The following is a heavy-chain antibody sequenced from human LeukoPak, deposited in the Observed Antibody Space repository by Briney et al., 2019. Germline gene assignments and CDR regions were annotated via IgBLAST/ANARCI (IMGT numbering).Heavy chain of an antibody. CDR2: ISWNSGSI. CDR1: GFTFDDYA. Sequence: PGGSLRLSCAASGFTFDDYAMHWVRQAPGKGLEWVSGISWNSGSIGYADSVKGRFTISRDNAKNSLYLQMNSLRAEDTAVYYCARVLGGSLVVPAATFDYWGQGTLVTVSS. V-gene: IGHV3-9*01. D-gene: IGHD2-2*01. J-gene: IGHJ4*02. CDR3: ARVLGGSLVVPAATFDY.